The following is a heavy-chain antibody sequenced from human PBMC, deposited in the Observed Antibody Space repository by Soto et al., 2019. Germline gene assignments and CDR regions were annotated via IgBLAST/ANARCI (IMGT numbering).Heavy chain of an antibody. Sequence: LSCAASGFSASNYGMHWVRQALGKGLEWVAVISYDGRDTYYADSVRGRFTISRDNSENTLYLQMNSLRAEDTAVYYCAKSLKIFEVVATMDVWGQGTTVTVS. CDR2: ISYDGRDT. CDR3: AKSLKIFEVVATMDV. V-gene: IGHV3-30*18. D-gene: IGHD3-3*01. J-gene: IGHJ6*02. CDR1: GFSASNYG.